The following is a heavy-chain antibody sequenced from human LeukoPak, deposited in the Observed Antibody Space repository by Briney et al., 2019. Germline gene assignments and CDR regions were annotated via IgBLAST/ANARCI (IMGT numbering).Heavy chain of an antibody. Sequence: GGSLRLSCAASGLTFSSYWMSWVRQAPGKGLEWVANIKQDGSEKYYVDSVKGRFTISRDNAKNSLFLQMNSLRAEDTAVYYCARELDYDILTGYSYYFDYWGQGTLVTVSS. D-gene: IGHD3-9*01. CDR1: GLTFSSYW. J-gene: IGHJ4*02. CDR2: IKQDGSEK. V-gene: IGHV3-7*01. CDR3: ARELDYDILTGYSYYFDY.